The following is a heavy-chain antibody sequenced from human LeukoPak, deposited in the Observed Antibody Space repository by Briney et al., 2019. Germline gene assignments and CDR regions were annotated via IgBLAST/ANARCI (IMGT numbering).Heavy chain of an antibody. CDR1: GYTFTNYP. D-gene: IGHD3-22*01. Sequence: ASVKVSCKASGYTFTNYPMVWVRQAPGQGLECMGWINTKTGNPTYAQGFAGHFVFSLEASVDTTYLEINGLRTEDTAVYYCARGGYSRGQGSPFDYWGQGALVTVSS. V-gene: IGHV7-4-1*02. CDR2: INTKTGNP. CDR3: ARGGYSRGQGSPFDY. J-gene: IGHJ4*02.